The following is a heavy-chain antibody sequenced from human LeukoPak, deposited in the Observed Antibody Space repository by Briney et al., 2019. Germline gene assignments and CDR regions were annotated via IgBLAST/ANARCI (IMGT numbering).Heavy chain of an antibody. Sequence: SETLSLTCTVSGGSISSGGYYWSWIRQPPGKGLEWIGYIYHSGSTYYNPSLKSRVTISVDRSKNQFSLKLSSVTAADTAVYYCARVDCSGGSCYRVDYWGQGTLVTVSS. D-gene: IGHD2-15*01. CDR3: ARVDCSGGSCYRVDY. V-gene: IGHV4-30-2*01. CDR2: IYHSGST. J-gene: IGHJ4*02. CDR1: GGSISSGGYY.